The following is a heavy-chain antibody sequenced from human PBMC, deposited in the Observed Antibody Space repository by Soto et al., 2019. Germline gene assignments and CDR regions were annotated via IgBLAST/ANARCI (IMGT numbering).Heavy chain of an antibody. CDR2: VFHTGGT. D-gene: IGHD6-19*01. Sequence: QVQRQESGPGLVKPSETLSLTCTVSSDSIAGENRWSGFRQPPGLGLVGIGEVFHTGGTNYNPSLKSRVTMEVDKSKNQFSLKLISATAADTAVYYCARVFSSGSGWMYYFDFWGQGTLVSVSS. CDR3: ARVFSSGSGWMYYFDF. J-gene: IGHJ4*02. CDR1: SDSIAGENR. V-gene: IGHV4-4*02.